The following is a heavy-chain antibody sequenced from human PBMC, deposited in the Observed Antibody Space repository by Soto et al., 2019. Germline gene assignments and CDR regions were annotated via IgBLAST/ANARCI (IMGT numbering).Heavy chain of an antibody. D-gene: IGHD1-7*01. CDR3: ARDRITGTDPVAFDI. CDR2: INSDGSST. CDR1: GFTFSSYW. Sequence: TGGSLRLSCAASGFTFSSYWMHWVRQAPGKGLVWVSRINSDGSSTSYADSVKGRFTISRDNAKNTLYLQMNSLRAEDTAVYYCARDRITGTDPVAFDIWGQGTMVTVSS. J-gene: IGHJ3*02. V-gene: IGHV3-74*01.